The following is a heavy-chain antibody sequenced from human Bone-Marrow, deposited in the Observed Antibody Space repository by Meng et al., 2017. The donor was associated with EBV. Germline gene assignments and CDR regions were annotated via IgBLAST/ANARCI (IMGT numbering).Heavy chain of an antibody. CDR1: GFTFSDHY. Sequence: QVQLVESGGXXVXPGXSLXLSCAASGFTFSDHYMTWIRQAPGKGLEWISYISSSGSTIYSADSMKGRFTISRDNAKNSLYLQMNSLRAEDTAVYYCARSAPYQMATIAYWGQGTLVTVSS. J-gene: IGHJ4*02. CDR2: ISSSGSTI. CDR3: ARSAPYQMATIAY. D-gene: IGHD5-24*01. V-gene: IGHV3-11*01.